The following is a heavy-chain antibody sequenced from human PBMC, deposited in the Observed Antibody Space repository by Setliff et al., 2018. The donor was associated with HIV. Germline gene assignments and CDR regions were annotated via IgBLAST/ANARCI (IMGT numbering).Heavy chain of an antibody. V-gene: IGHV3-43*01. CDR1: GFTFDDYT. J-gene: IGHJ6*02. Sequence: PGGSLRLSCAASGFTFDDYTMHWVRQAPGKGLEWVSLISWDGGSTYYADSVKGRFTISRDNSKNSLYLQMNSLRTEDTALYYCAKDLSGYSSSYYYYGMDVWGQGATVTVSS. CDR3: AKDLSGYSSSYYYYGMDV. CDR2: ISWDGGST. D-gene: IGHD6-6*01.